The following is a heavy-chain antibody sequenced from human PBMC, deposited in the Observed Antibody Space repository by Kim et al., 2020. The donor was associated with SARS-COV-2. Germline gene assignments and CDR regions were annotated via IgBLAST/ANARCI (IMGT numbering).Heavy chain of an antibody. Sequence: PRDGHTSYAQKFQGRVTITRDTSTSTVYMELSSQRSEDTAVYYCARSGMDVWGQGTTVTVSS. V-gene: IGHV1-46*01. J-gene: IGHJ6*02. CDR3: ARSGMDV. CDR2: PRDGHT.